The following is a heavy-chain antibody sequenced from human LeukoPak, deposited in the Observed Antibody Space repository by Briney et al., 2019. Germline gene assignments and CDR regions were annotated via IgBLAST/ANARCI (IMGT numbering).Heavy chain of an antibody. CDR3: AGHHPRNTVDF. Sequence: SETLSLTCTVSGGSISSYYWSWIRQPPGKGLEWIGYISYRGSTNYNPSLKSRVTISLDTSKNQFSLELSSVTAADTAVYYCAGHHPRNTVDFWGQGTLVTVSS. CDR2: ISYRGST. J-gene: IGHJ4*02. V-gene: IGHV4-59*08. CDR1: GGSISSYY. D-gene: IGHD2/OR15-2a*01.